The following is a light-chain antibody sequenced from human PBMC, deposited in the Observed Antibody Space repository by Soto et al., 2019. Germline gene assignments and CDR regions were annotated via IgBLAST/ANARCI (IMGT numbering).Light chain of an antibody. Sequence: EIVLTQSPGTLSLSPGERATLSCRASQSVSSSYLAWYQQKTGQAPRLLIYGASSRATGLPDRFSGSGSGTDFTLTISRLEPEDFAVYYCRQYGSTTWTFGQGTKVEIK. V-gene: IGKV3-20*01. CDR3: RQYGSTTWT. CDR2: GAS. J-gene: IGKJ1*01. CDR1: QSVSSSY.